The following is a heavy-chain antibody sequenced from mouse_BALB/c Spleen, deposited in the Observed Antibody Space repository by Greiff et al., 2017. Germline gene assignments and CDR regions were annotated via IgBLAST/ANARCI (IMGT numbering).Heavy chain of an antibody. J-gene: IGHJ4*01. CDR2: IWGDGST. CDR1: GFSLTGYG. D-gene: IGHD2-4*01. CDR3: AREGYDYDEGYAMDY. Sequence: VKLMESGPGLVAPSQSLSITCTVSGFSLTGYGVNWVRQPPGKGLEWLGMIWGDGSTDYNSALKSRLSISKDNSKSQVFLKMNSLQTDDTARYYCAREGYDYDEGYAMDYWGQGTSVTVSS. V-gene: IGHV2-6-7*01.